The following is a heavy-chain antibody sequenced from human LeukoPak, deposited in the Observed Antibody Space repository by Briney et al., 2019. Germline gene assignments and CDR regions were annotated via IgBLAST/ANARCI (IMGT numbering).Heavy chain of an antibody. J-gene: IGHJ6*02. Sequence: GSLRLSCAASGFTFSSYGMHWVRQAPGKGLEWVAATWYDGSNKYYADSVKGRFTISRDNSKNTLYLQMNSLRAEDTAVYFCARGGHCSTTSCSNYDGMDDWGQGTTLTVSS. CDR3: ARGGHCSTTSCSNYDGMDD. D-gene: IGHD2-2*01. CDR2: TWYDGSNK. CDR1: GFTFSSYG. V-gene: IGHV3-33*08.